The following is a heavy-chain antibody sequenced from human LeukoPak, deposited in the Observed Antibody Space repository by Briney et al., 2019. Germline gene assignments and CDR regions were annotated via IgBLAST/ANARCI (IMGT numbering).Heavy chain of an antibody. CDR3: VVSIQAAAIPAFDS. J-gene: IGHJ4*02. CDR1: GYSFAHN. Sequence: ASVTVCFKASGYSFAHNIHWVRQAPGQGHEFMGWVNPKNGGTKYAQNFQGRVTMTRDTSISTVYMELSSLGSDDTAVYYCVVSIQAAAIPAFDSWGQGTLVTVSS. V-gene: IGHV1-2*02. CDR2: VNPKNGGT. D-gene: IGHD6-25*01.